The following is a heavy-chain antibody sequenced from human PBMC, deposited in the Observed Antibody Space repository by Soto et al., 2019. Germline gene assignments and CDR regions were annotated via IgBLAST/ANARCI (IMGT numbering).Heavy chain of an antibody. CDR1: GGTFSSYA. CDR3: AREGAGVDSGYDSDWFDP. D-gene: IGHD5-12*01. Sequence: QVQLVQSGAEVKKPGSSVKVSCKASGGTFSSYAISWVRQAPGQGLEWMGGIIPIFGTANYAQKFQGRVKITADDSTSTAYMELSSLRSEDTAVYDCAREGAGVDSGYDSDWFDPWGQGTLVTVSS. CDR2: IIPIFGTA. J-gene: IGHJ5*02. V-gene: IGHV1-69*12.